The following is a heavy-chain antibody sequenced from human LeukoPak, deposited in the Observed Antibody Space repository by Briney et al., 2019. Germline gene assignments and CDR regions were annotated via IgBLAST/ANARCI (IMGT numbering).Heavy chain of an antibody. Sequence: GGSLRLSCVGSGFTFSVHWVRQVPGKGLEWLTFIRHDGTDQHYADSVRGRFTNSRDNSKNTVYLQMNSLRPEDTALYYCAKDGNWASVSWGQGTLVTVSS. J-gene: IGHJ5*02. CDR3: AKDGNWASVS. V-gene: IGHV3-30*02. CDR2: IRHDGTDQ. CDR1: GFTFS. D-gene: IGHD7-27*01.